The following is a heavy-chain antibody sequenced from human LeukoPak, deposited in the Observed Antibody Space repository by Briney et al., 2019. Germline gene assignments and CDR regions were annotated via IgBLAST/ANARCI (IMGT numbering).Heavy chain of an antibody. Sequence: GGSLRLSCAASGFPFSSHGMSWVRQAPGKGLEWVSSISSSGGYTYYADSVKGRFTISRDNSKNTLYLQMNSLRAEDTAEYYCTTEWIQLFDFWGQGTLVTVSS. D-gene: IGHD5-18*01. V-gene: IGHV3-23*01. CDR3: TTEWIQLFDF. J-gene: IGHJ4*02. CDR2: ISSSGGYT. CDR1: GFPFSSHG.